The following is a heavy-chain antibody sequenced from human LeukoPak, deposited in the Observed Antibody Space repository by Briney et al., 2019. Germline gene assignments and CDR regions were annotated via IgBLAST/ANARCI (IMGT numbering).Heavy chain of an antibody. CDR2: ISSSSSYI. V-gene: IGHV3-21*01. CDR1: GFTFSSYS. J-gene: IGHJ4*02. Sequence: GGSLRLSCAASGFTFSSYSMNWVRQAPGKGLEWVSFISSSSSYIYYADSVKGRFTISRDNAKNSLYLQMNSLRAEDTAVYYCAKSGQQLVLVYWGQGTLVTVSS. CDR3: AKSGQQLVLVY. D-gene: IGHD6-13*01.